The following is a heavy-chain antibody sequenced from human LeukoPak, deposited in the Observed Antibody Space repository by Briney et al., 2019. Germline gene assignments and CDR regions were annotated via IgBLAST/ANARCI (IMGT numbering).Heavy chain of an antibody. D-gene: IGHD2-21*02. CDR1: GGSISSYY. CDR3: ARNCGGDCDAFDI. J-gene: IGHJ3*02. V-gene: IGHV4-59*12. Sequence: PSETLSLTCTVSGGSISSYYWSWIRQPPGKGLEWIGYIYYSGNTNYNPSLKSRVTISVDTSKNQFSLKLSSVTAADTAVYYCARNCGGDCDAFDIWGQGTMVTVSS. CDR2: IYYSGNT.